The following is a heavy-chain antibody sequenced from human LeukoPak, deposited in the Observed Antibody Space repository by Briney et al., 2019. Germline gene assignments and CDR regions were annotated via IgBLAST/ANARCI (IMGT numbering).Heavy chain of an antibody. CDR3: ARDRVVVVPGYFDY. J-gene: IGHJ4*02. D-gene: IGHD2-2*01. CDR2: INPSGGST. Sequence: ASVKVSCKASGYTFTAHFIHWVRQAPGQGLEWMGIINPSGGSTSYAQKFQGRVTMTRDTSTSTVYMELSSLRSEDTAVYYCARDRVVVVPGYFDYWGQGTLVTVSS. CDR1: GYTFTAHF. V-gene: IGHV1-46*01.